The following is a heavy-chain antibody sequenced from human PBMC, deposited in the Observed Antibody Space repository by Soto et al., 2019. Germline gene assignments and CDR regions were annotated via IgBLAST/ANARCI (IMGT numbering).Heavy chain of an antibody. Sequence: GGSLRLSCAASGFTFSSYGMHWVRQAPGKGLEWVAVIWYDGSNKYYADSVKGRFTISRDNSKNTLYLQMNSLRAEDTAVYYCARGSGSYYPLDAFDIWGQGTMVTVS. J-gene: IGHJ3*02. D-gene: IGHD3-10*01. V-gene: IGHV3-33*01. CDR2: IWYDGSNK. CDR1: GFTFSSYG. CDR3: ARGSGSYYPLDAFDI.